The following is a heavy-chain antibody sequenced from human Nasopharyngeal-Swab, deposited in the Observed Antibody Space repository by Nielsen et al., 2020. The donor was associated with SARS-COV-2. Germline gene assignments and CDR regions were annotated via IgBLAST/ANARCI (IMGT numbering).Heavy chain of an antibody. CDR1: GGSISSYY. CDR3: ARHANYDYVWGSYRPHDAFGI. Sequence: GSLRLSCTVSGGSISSYYWSWIRQPPGKGLEWIGYIYYSGSTNYNPSLKSRVTISVDTSKNQFSLKLSSVTAADTAVYYCARHANYDYVWGSYRPHDAFGIWGQGTMVTVSS. V-gene: IGHV4-59*08. CDR2: IYYSGST. J-gene: IGHJ3*02. D-gene: IGHD3-16*02.